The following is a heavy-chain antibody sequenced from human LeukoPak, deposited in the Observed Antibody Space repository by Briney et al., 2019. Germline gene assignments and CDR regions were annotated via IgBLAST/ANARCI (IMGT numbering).Heavy chain of an antibody. Sequence: SETLSLTCAVYGGSFSGYYWSWIRQPPGKGLEWIGEINHSGSTNYNPSLKSRVTISVDTSKNQFSLKLSSVTAADTAVYYCSYGSVFDAFDIWGQGTMVTVSS. CDR2: INHSGST. CDR1: GGSFSGYY. CDR3: SYGSVFDAFDI. V-gene: IGHV4-34*01. J-gene: IGHJ3*02. D-gene: IGHD3-10*01.